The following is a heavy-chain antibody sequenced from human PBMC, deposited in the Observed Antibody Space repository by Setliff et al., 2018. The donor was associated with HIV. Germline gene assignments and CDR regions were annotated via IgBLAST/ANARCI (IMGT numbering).Heavy chain of an antibody. V-gene: IGHV4-39*07. CDR2: MYYSGST. D-gene: IGHD3-22*01. CDR1: GGSISSSSYY. CDR3: ARDGNNYYDSSGYSNWFDP. J-gene: IGHJ5*02. Sequence: SETLSLTCTVSGGSISSSSYYWGWVRQPPGKGLEWIGSMYYSGSTYYTPSLKSRITISLDTSKNQFSLRMRSVTAADTAVYYCARDGNNYYDSSGYSNWFDPWGQGTLVTVSS.